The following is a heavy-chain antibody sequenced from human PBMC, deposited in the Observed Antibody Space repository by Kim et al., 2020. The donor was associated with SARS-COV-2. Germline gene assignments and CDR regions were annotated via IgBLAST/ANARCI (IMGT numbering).Heavy chain of an antibody. CDR3: ARHKYGSGSRSNWFDP. Sequence: LKSRVTISVNTSKNQFSLKLSSVTAADTAVYYCARHKYGSGSRSNWFDPWGQGTLVTVSS. D-gene: IGHD3-10*01. J-gene: IGHJ5*02. V-gene: IGHV4-39*01.